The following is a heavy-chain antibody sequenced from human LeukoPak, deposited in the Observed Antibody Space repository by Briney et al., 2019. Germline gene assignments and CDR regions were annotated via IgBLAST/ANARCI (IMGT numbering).Heavy chain of an antibody. D-gene: IGHD2-21*01. V-gene: IGHV4-30-4*01. CDR2: IYYSGST. CDR1: GDSISSNY. J-gene: IGHJ4*02. Sequence: SQTLSLTCSVSGDSISSNYWSWIRQPPGKALEWIGYIYYSGSTNYTPSLKSRVIISVDTSKNQFSLRLSSVTAADTAVYYCARHIDYWGQGTLVTVSS. CDR3: ARHIDY.